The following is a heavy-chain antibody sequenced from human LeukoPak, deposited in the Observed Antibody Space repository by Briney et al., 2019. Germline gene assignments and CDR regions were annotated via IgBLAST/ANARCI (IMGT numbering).Heavy chain of an antibody. D-gene: IGHD3-22*01. Sequence: SETLSLTCTVWGRFMHSGYWQWLRQPPGKGLEWIGYIYSNGITSYNPSLRSRGTISIATSKNQFSLRLRSVTAADTAIYYCAHRPFYESNGSSPAAGCFDLWGRGTLVSVSS. CDR1: GRFMHSGY. CDR3: AHRPFYESNGSSPAAGCFDL. CDR2: IYSNGIT. J-gene: IGHJ2*01. V-gene: IGHV4-4*08.